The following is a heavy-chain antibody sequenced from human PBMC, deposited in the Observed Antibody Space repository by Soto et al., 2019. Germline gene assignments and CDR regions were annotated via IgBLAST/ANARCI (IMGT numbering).Heavy chain of an antibody. V-gene: IGHV4-59*08. J-gene: IGHJ4*02. CDR2: IDDSGST. CDR1: GGSISSYY. D-gene: IGHD5-18*01. CDR3: ARHWNLRGFSYGLIEY. Sequence: QVQLQESGPGLVKPSETLSLTCTVSGGSISSYYWTWIRQPPGKGLEWIGYIDDSGSTNYKPSLKSRVTISVDTSKNQFSLKLSSVTAADTAVYYCARHWNLRGFSYGLIEYWGQGTLVTVSS.